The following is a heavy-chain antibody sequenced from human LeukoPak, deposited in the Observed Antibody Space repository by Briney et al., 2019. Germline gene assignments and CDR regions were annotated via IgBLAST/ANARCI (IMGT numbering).Heavy chain of an antibody. CDR1: GFTFSSYA. J-gene: IGHJ6*04. CDR2: ISGSGGST. Sequence: PGGSLRLSCAASGFTFSSYAMSWVRQAPGKGLEWVSAISGSGGSTYYADSVKGRFTISRDNSKNTLYLQMNSLRAEDTAVYYCAKVRTDYDILTGFYYYYGMDVWGKGTTVTVSS. D-gene: IGHD3-9*01. V-gene: IGHV3-23*01. CDR3: AKVRTDYDILTGFYYYYGMDV.